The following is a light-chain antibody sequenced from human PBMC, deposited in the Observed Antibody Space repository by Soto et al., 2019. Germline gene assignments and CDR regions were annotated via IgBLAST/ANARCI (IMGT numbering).Light chain of an antibody. CDR3: QQYNSYSYT. V-gene: IGKV1-5*01. CDR1: QSISSW. CDR2: DAS. Sequence: DIQMTQSPSTLSASVGDRVTITCRASQSISSWLAWYQQKPGKAPKLLIYDASSLEIGVPSRFRGSGSWIEFSLTISSLQPDDFATYYCQQYNSYSYTFGQGTKVEIK. J-gene: IGKJ2*01.